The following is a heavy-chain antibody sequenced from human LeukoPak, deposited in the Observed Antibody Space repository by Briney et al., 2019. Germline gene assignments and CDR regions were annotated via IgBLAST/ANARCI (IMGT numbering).Heavy chain of an antibody. CDR3: AELGITMIGGV. CDR1: GFTFNSYA. V-gene: IGHV3-7*01. CDR2: IKEDGSER. J-gene: IGHJ6*04. D-gene: IGHD3-10*02. Sequence: GGSLRLSCAASGFTFNSYAFNWVRQAPGKGLEWVANIKEDGSERYHMDSVKGRFTISRDKAKNSLYLQMNSLRAEDTAVYYCAELGITMIGGVWGKGTTVTISS.